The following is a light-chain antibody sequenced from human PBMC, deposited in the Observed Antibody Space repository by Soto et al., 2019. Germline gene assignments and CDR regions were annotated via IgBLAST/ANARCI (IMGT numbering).Light chain of an antibody. CDR3: SSYTTSSTLYV. Sequence: QSVLTQPASVSGSPRQSITISCTGSSTDVGGYTYVSWYQHHPGKAPKLMIYEVSNRPSGVSNRFSGSKSGNTASLTISGLQAEDEADYYCSSYTTSSTLYVFGTGTKLTVL. J-gene: IGLJ1*01. CDR1: STDVGGYTY. V-gene: IGLV2-14*01. CDR2: EVS.